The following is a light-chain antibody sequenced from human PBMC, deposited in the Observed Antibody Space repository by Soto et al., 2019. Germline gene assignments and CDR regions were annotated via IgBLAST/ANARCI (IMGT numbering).Light chain of an antibody. CDR1: QRLSASD. J-gene: IGKJ5*01. Sequence: EIVFTQSPVTRSFARAQRAALSCRAIQRLSASDIAWYQQKPGQAPKFLIYGVSSRATGIPDRFSGSGSGTDFTLTISRLEPEDFAVYHCQQYGSSPLITFGQGTRLEI. CDR3: QQYGSSPLIT. CDR2: GVS. V-gene: IGKV3-20*01.